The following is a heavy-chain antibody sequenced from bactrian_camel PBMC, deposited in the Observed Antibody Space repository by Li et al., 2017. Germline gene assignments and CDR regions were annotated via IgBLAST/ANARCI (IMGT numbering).Heavy chain of an antibody. CDR3: AADRGQYGGSCEDDSYLNY. D-gene: IGHD7*01. J-gene: IGHJ4*01. V-gene: IGHV3S53*01. Sequence: HVQLVESGGGSVQAGESLRLSCVASGYTLPMNTGWFRRFPGQEREGVAAIAGDGRTDYADSVKARFTISKDNVKNTLYLQMNSPKPEDSAVYYCAADRGQYGGSCEDDSYLNYWGQGTQVT. CDR1: GYTLPMN. CDR2: IAGDGRT.